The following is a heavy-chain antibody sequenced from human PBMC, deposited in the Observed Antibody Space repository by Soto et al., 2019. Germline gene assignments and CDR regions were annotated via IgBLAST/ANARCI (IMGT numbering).Heavy chain of an antibody. D-gene: IGHD6-19*01. CDR1: GYIFTDYY. CDR2: INPNSGGT. CDR3: ARIIRYSSPLGLWLDP. J-gene: IGHJ5*02. Sequence: ASVKVSCKAPGYIFTDYYIHWVRQAPGQGLEWMGWINPNSGGTNYAQKFQGRVTMTRDTSISTAYMELNRLTSDDTAVFYCARIIRYSSPLGLWLDPWGQGTLVTVSS. V-gene: IGHV1-2*02.